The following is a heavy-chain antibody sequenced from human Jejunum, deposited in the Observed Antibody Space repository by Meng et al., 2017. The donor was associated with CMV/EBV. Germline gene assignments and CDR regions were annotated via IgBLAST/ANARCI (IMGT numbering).Heavy chain of an antibody. J-gene: IGHJ4*02. V-gene: IGHV4-39*07. CDR3: TRGLGSYGSRIDY. CDR2: IYYSGTT. D-gene: IGHD5-18*01. CDR1: GGSFTSRNYY. Sequence: GGSFTSRNYYWGWIRQPPGKGLEWIGNIYYSGTTYYNPSLKSRGTISVDTSKNQFSLKLSSVTAADTAVYYCTRGLGSYGSRIDYWGQGTLVTVSS.